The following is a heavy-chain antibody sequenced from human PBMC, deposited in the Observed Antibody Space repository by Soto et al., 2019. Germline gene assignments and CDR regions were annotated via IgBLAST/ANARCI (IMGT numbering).Heavy chain of an antibody. CDR2: ISSSSTI. CDR3: ARDLGVTMIVPPSIYYGMDV. V-gene: IGHV3-48*02. D-gene: IGHD3-22*01. Sequence: GGSLRLSCAASGFTFSSYSMNWVRQAPGKGLEWVSYISSSSTIYYADSVKGRFTISRDNAKNSLYLQMNSLRDEDTAVYYCARDLGVTMIVPPSIYYGMDVWGQGTTVTVSS. J-gene: IGHJ6*02. CDR1: GFTFSSYS.